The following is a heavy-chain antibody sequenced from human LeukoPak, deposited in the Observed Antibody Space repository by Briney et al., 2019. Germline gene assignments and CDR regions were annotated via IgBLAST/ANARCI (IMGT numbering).Heavy chain of an antibody. Sequence: SQTLSLTCALSGDSVSSNSGSGGWIRQSPSRGPEWLGRIYYRSRWHYEYAVSVQNRISISPDTTKNQFSLQLNSMSPDDSAVYYCVSGGDWRFVWYFVVWGRGALVTVSS. J-gene: IGHJ2*01. CDR3: VSGGDWRFVWYFVV. CDR1: GDSVSSNSGS. D-gene: IGHD6-25*01. V-gene: IGHV6-1*01. CDR2: IYYRSRWHY.